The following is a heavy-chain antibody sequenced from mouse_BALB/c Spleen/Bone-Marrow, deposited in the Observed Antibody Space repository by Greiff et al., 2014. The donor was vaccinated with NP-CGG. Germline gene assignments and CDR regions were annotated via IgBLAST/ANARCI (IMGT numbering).Heavy chain of an antibody. V-gene: IGHV1-87*01. Sequence: VQLQQSGAELARPGASVKLSCKASGYTFTSHWMQWVKQRPGPGLEWIGAIYPGDGDTRYPQKFKGKATLTADKSSSTAYMQRSSLASEDSAVYYCARWGNSYARDYWGQGTSVT. D-gene: IGHD2-1*01. CDR1: GYTFTSHW. CDR3: ARWGNSYARDY. CDR2: IYPGDGDT. J-gene: IGHJ4*01.